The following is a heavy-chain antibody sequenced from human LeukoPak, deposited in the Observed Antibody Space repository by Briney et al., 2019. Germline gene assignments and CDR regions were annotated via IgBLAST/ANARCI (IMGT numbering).Heavy chain of an antibody. CDR2: IYYSGST. D-gene: IGHD3-10*01. V-gene: IGHV4-59*01. J-gene: IGHJ4*02. Sequence: SEALSLTCTVSRGSFSSYYWSWIRQPPGKGLEWIGYIYYSGSTNYNPSLKSRVTISVDTSKNQFSLKLSSVTAADTAVYYCARSHGPGSYYNLNDYWGQGTLVTVSS. CDR3: ARSHGPGSYYNLNDY. CDR1: RGSFSSYY.